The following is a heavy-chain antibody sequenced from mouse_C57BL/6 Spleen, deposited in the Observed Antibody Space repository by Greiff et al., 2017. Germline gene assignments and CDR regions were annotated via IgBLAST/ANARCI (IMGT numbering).Heavy chain of an antibody. CDR1: GYAFSSYW. D-gene: IGHD1-1*01. CDR3: ARYGKSSYLWFAY. CDR2: IYPGDGDT. Sequence: QVQLQQSGAELVKPGASVKISCKASGYAFSSYWMNWVKQRPGKGLEWIGQIYPGDGDTNYTGEFKGKATLTADKSSSTAYLQLSSLTSEDSAVYFCARYGKSSYLWFAYWGQGTLVTVSA. V-gene: IGHV1-80*01. J-gene: IGHJ3*01.